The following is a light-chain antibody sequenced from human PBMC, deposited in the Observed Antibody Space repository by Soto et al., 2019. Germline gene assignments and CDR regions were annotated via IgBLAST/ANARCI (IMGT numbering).Light chain of an antibody. CDR3: QKYNSGLIT. V-gene: IGKV1-27*01. CDR2: SAS. Sequence: DIQMSQSPSSLSASVGDRVTITCRPSRGIDNALAWYQQKPGTVPKLLIHSASTLQSGVPSRFSGSGSGTDFTLTISSLQPEDVAIYYCQKYNSGLITFGQGTRLEI. CDR1: RGIDNA. J-gene: IGKJ5*01.